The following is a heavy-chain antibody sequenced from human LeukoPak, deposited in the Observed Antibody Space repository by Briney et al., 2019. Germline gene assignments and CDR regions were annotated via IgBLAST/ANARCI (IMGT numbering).Heavy chain of an antibody. CDR3: ARDSPYCSNTSCQPSPVFDY. Sequence: GGSLRLSCAASGFTFSSYAMHWVRQAPGKGLEWVAVISYDGSNKYYADSVKGRFTISRDNSKNTLYLQMNSLRAEDTAVYYCARDSPYCSNTSCQPSPVFDYWGQGTLVTVSS. D-gene: IGHD2-2*01. CDR2: ISYDGSNK. V-gene: IGHV3-30-3*01. CDR1: GFTFSSYA. J-gene: IGHJ4*02.